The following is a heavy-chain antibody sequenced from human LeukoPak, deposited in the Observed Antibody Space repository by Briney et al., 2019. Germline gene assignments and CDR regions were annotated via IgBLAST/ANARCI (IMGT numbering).Heavy chain of an antibody. V-gene: IGHV3-30*02. D-gene: IGHD1-26*01. J-gene: IGHJ4*02. CDR2: IHNYETTE. Sequence: PGGSLRLSCTASGSTFSSFGMHWVRQTPGKGLEWVTFIHNYETTEYYADSVKGRFTISRDNSKNTVYLQMNSLRVEDTAVYYCAKDDPTGRYLWGQGTLVTVSS. CDR3: AKDDPTGRYL. CDR1: GSTFSSFG.